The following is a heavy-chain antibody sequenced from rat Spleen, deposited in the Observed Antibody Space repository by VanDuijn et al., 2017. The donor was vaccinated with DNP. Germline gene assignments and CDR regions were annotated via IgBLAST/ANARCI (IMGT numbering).Heavy chain of an antibody. CDR3: ARYGGYYDY. CDR1: GYSITSNY. V-gene: IGHV3-3*01. J-gene: IGHJ2*01. Sequence: EVQLQESGSGLVKPSQSLSLTCSVTGYSITSNYWGWIRKFPGNKLEWMGYINSAGSTNYNPSLKSRISITRDTSKNQFFLQVNSVTNEETATYYCARYGGYYDYWGQGVMVTVSS. D-gene: IGHD1-11*01. CDR2: INSAGST.